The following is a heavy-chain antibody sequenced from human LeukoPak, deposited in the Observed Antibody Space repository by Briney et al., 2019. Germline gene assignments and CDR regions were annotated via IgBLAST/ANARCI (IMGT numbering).Heavy chain of an antibody. Sequence: SETLSLTCTVSGGSTSSSDYYWGWIRQPPDEGLEWIASIRYSGNTYYNPSLKSRVTISVDTSKNQFSLKLSSVTAADTAVYYCARHAVYGDYGGVDYWGQGTLVTVSS. D-gene: IGHD4-17*01. CDR3: ARHAVYGDYGGVDY. J-gene: IGHJ4*02. CDR2: IRYSGNT. V-gene: IGHV4-39*01. CDR1: GGSTSSSDYY.